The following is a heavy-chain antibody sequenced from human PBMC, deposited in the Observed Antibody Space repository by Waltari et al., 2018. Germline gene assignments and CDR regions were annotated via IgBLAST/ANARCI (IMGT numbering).Heavy chain of an antibody. CDR1: GYTFSSYA. J-gene: IGHJ4*02. Sequence: VQLVQSGAEVKKPGASVKVSCKASGYTFSSYAMSWVRQAPGKGLEWVSAISGSGVSTYYADAVKGRFPISRDNSKNTLYLQMNSLRAEDTAVYYCAKDIIINRGVERWGQGTLVTVSS. D-gene: IGHD1-1*01. CDR3: AKDIIINRGVER. V-gene: IGHV3-23*04. CDR2: ISGSGVST.